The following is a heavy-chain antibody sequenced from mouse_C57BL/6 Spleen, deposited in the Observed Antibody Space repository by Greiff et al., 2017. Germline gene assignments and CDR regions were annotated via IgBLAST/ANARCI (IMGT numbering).Heavy chain of an antibody. CDR2: IYPGDGDT. V-gene: IGHV1-82*01. J-gene: IGHJ4*01. D-gene: IGHD2-1*01. CDR3: ALYGNYDYAMDY. CDR1: GYAFSSSW. Sequence: QVQLQQSGPELVKPGASVKISCKASGYAFSSSWMNWVKQRPGKGLEWIGRIYPGDGDTNYNGKFKGKATLTADKSSSTAYMQLSSLTSEDSAVYFCALYGNYDYAMDYWGQGTSVTVSS.